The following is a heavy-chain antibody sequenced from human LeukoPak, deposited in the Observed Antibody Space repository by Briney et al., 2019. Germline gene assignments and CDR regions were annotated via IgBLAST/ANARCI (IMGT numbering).Heavy chain of an antibody. CDR3: ARDGGGEDFDI. Sequence: GGSLRLSCATSGFTFTNYNMNWVSQAPGRALGWVSRINSDGSSTSYADSVKGRFTISRDNAKNTLYLQMNSLRAEDTAVYYCARDGGGEDFDIWGQGTMVTVSS. V-gene: IGHV3-74*01. CDR2: INSDGSST. J-gene: IGHJ3*02. CDR1: GFTFTNYN. D-gene: IGHD3-16*01.